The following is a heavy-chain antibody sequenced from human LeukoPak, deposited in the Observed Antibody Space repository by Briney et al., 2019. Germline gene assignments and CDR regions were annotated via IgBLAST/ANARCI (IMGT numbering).Heavy chain of an antibody. CDR3: ARARGSPPGYLYFYL. V-gene: IGHV4-59*01. CDR2: IHYSGST. Sequence: SEPLSLTCTVSGGSISSYYWSWLRQPPEKGLEWIGYIHYSGSTNYNPSLKSRVTISVNMSKHRCSLKLSSVTAADTAVYYCARARGSPPGYLYFYLWGRGTLVTVSS. CDR1: GGSISSYY. J-gene: IGHJ2*01. D-gene: IGHD1-26*01.